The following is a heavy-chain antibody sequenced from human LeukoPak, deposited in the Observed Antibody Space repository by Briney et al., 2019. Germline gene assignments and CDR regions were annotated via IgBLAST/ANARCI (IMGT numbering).Heavy chain of an antibody. CDR1: GYTFISYA. CDR2: INAGKGNT. Sequence: GASVKVSCKASGYTFISYAMHWVRQAPGQRLEWMGWINAGKGNTKYSQKFQGRVTITRDTSASTAYMELSSLRSEDTAVYYCARVWPKAAAIWFDPWGQGTLVTVSS. V-gene: IGHV1-3*01. CDR3: ARVWPKAAAIWFDP. J-gene: IGHJ5*02. D-gene: IGHD6-25*01.